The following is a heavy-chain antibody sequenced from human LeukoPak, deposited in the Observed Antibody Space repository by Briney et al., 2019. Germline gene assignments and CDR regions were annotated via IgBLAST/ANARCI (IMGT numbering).Heavy chain of an antibody. CDR2: ISGGGGST. CDR1: GFTFSSYA. D-gene: IGHD3-3*01. V-gene: IGHV3-23*01. CDR3: AEVALLRFWEDNFYMDV. J-gene: IGHJ6*03. Sequence: GGSLRLSCAASGFTFSSYAMSWVRQAPGKGLEWVSAISGGGGSTYYADSVKGRFTISRDNSKNTLYLQMNSLRAEDTAVYYCAEVALLRFWEDNFYMDVWGKGATVAVS.